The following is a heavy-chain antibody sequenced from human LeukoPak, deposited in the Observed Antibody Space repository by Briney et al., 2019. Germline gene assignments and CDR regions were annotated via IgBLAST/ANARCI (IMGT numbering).Heavy chain of an antibody. D-gene: IGHD3-22*01. CDR1: GFTLSTYW. J-gene: IGHJ4*02. V-gene: IGHV3-74*01. Sequence: GGSLRLSCAASGFTLSTYWMHWVRQAPGKGLVWVSRINSDGTTTTYADSVKGRFTISRDNAKNTLYLQMNSLRAEDTAVYYCAKSHDSSGSDYWGQGTLVTVSS. CDR3: AKSHDSSGSDY. CDR2: INSDGTTT.